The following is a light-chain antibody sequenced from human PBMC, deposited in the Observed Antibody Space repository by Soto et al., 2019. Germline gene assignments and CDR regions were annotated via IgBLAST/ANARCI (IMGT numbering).Light chain of an antibody. CDR2: EVS. V-gene: IGLV2-14*01. Sequence: QSALTQPASVSGSPGQSITISCIGTSSDVGGYNYVSWYQQHPGKAPKLMIYEVSNRPSGVSNRFSGSKSGNTASLTISGLQAEDEADYYCSSYTSTSTKVFGTGTKVPS. CDR3: SSYTSTSTKV. CDR1: SSDVGGYNY. J-gene: IGLJ1*01.